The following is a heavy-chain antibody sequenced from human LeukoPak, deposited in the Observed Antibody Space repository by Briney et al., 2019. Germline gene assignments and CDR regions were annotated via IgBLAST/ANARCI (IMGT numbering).Heavy chain of an antibody. Sequence: PSETLSLTCAVYGGSFSGYYWSWIRQPPGKGLEWIGEINHSGSTNYNPSLKSRVTISVDTSKNQFSLKLSSVTAADTAVYYCARVPYCGGDSYSPHFDYWGQGTLVTVSS. J-gene: IGHJ4*02. V-gene: IGHV4-34*01. CDR2: INHSGST. CDR1: GGSFSGYY. D-gene: IGHD2-21*02. CDR3: ARVPYCGGDSYSPHFDY.